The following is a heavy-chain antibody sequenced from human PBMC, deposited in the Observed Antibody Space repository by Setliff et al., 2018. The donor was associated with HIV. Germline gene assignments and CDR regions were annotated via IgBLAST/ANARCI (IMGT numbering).Heavy chain of an antibody. CDR1: GYTFTSYD. J-gene: IGHJ4*02. CDR3: ARVVAVAGTAIGS. CDR2: MNPNSGNT. V-gene: IGHV1-8*02. Sequence: GASVKVSCKASGYTFTSYDINWVRQATGQGLEWMGWMNPNSGNTGYAQKFQGRVTMTRNTSISTAYMELSSLRSEDTAVYYCARVVAVAGTAIGSWGQGTLVTVSS. D-gene: IGHD6-19*01.